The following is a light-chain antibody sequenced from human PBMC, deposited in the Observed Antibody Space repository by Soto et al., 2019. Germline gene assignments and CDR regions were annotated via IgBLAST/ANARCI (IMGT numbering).Light chain of an antibody. Sequence: EIVLTQSPATLSLSPGERATLSCRASQSVSSYLAWYQQKPGQAPRLLIYAASNRATGIPARFSGSGSGTDFTLTISSREPEDFAVYYCQQRSNWPSTFGGGNKVEIK. CDR3: QQRSNWPST. CDR2: AAS. CDR1: QSVSSY. V-gene: IGKV3-11*01. J-gene: IGKJ4*01.